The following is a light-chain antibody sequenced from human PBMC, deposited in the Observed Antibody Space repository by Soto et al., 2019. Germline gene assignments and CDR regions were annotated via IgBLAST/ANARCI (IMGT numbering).Light chain of an antibody. CDR1: QSTSSY. CDR2: QAS. V-gene: IGKV1-5*03. Sequence: MQMSQSPSTLSATVGDRVTITCRASQSTSSYLAWYQQKPGKAPKLLIYQASSLENGVPSRFSGSGSGTEFSLTISSLQPDDFATYYCQQYSSHSTFGQGTKV. CDR3: QQYSSHST. J-gene: IGKJ1*01.